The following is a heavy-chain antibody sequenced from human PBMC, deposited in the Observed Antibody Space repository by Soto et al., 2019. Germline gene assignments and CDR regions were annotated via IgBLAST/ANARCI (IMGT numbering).Heavy chain of an antibody. CDR1: GGYLNSSRYY. D-gene: IGHD1-26*01. CDR3: ARGGSYVGFDS. CDR2: IHYFGST. V-gene: IGHV4-61*01. J-gene: IGHJ4*02. Sequence: SETLSLTCTCSGGYLNSSRYYLSWIRQPPGKGLEWIGYIHYFGSTKYNPSLESRVVISVDTSKNQFSLKVPSVTAADTAKYFCARGGSYVGFDSWGQGARVTVSS.